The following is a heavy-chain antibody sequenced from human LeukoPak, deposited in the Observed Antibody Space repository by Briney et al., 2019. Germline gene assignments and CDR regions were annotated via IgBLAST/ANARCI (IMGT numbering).Heavy chain of an antibody. CDR3: AKDSSPGDPGWYFDL. V-gene: IGHV3-21*04. CDR1: GFTFSSYS. Sequence: GGSLRLSCAASGFTFSSYSLNWVRQAPGKGLEWVSSISSTSTYIYYADSVKGRFTISRDNAKNSLYLQMNSLRAEDTALYYCAKDSSPGDPGWYFDLWGRGTLVTVSS. D-gene: IGHD3-16*01. J-gene: IGHJ2*01. CDR2: ISSTSTYI.